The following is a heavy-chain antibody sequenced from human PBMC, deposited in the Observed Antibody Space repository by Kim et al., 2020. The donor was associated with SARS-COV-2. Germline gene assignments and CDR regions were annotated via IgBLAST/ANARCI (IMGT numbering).Heavy chain of an antibody. CDR3: ASLGYFDWLMGYYYYGMDV. CDR2: IYYSGST. J-gene: IGHJ6*02. CDR1: GGSISSSSYY. V-gene: IGHV4-39*01. D-gene: IGHD3-9*01. Sequence: SETLSLTCTVSGGSISSSSYYWGWIRQPPGKGLEWIGSIYYSGSTYYNPSLKSRVTISVDTSKNQFSLKLSSVTAADTAVYYCASLGYFDWLMGYYYYGMDVWGQGTTVTVSS.